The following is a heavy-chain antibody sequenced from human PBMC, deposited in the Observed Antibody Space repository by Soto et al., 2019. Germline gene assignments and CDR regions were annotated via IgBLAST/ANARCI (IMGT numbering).Heavy chain of an antibody. D-gene: IGHD6-13*01. V-gene: IGHV1-8*01. Sequence: QVQLVQSGAEVKKPGASVKVSCKASGYTFTSYDINWVRQATGQGLEWMGWMNPNSGNTGYAQKFQGRVTMTRNTSISTAYMELSSLRSEDTAVYYCARGSLDIAAAGPYYYYGMDVWGQGTTVTVSS. J-gene: IGHJ6*02. CDR1: GYTFTSYD. CDR2: MNPNSGNT. CDR3: ARGSLDIAAAGPYYYYGMDV.